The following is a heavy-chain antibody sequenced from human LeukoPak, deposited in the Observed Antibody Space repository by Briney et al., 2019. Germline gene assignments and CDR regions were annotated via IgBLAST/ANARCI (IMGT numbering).Heavy chain of an antibody. Sequence: GGALRLSCAASGFTFSDYYMSWIRQAPGKGLEWVSYISSSGSTIYYADSVKGRFTISRDNAKNSLYLQMNSLRAEVTAVYYCARSWELQDWFDPWGQGTLVTVSS. CDR1: GFTFSDYY. D-gene: IGHD1-26*01. CDR3: ARSWELQDWFDP. V-gene: IGHV3-11*01. J-gene: IGHJ5*02. CDR2: ISSSGSTI.